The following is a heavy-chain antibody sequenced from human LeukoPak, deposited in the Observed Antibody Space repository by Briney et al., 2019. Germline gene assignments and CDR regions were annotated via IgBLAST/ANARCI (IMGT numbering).Heavy chain of an antibody. CDR3: ARDVGATPGYFDY. V-gene: IGHV4-4*07. D-gene: IGHD1-26*01. Sequence: SETLSLTCTVSGVSISSYYWSWIRQPAGKGLEWIGRIHASGSTNYNPSLKSRVTISVDTSKNQFSLKLSSVTAADTAVYYCARDVGATPGYFDYWGQGTLVTVSS. CDR1: GVSISSYY. J-gene: IGHJ4*02. CDR2: IHASGST.